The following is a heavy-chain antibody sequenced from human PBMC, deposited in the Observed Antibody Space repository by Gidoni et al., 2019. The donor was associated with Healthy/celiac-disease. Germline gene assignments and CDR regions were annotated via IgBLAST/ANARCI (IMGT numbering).Heavy chain of an antibody. J-gene: IGHJ2*01. CDR2: IYYSGST. CDR1: GGSISSGGYY. Sequence: QVQLQESGPGRVKPSQTRSRTCTVSGGSISSGGYYGSWIRQHPGKGLEWIGYIYYSGSTYYNPSLKSRVTISVDTSKNQFSLKLSSVTAADTAVYYCARVFNWYFDLWGRGTLVTVSS. CDR3: ARVFNWYFDL. V-gene: IGHV4-31*03.